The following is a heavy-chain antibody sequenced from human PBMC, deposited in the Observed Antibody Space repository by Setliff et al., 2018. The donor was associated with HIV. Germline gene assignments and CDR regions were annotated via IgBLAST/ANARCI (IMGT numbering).Heavy chain of an antibody. D-gene: IGHD3-9*01. CDR2: MHPNTGAT. V-gene: IGHV1-2*02. J-gene: IGHJ6*03. CDR3: ARIDPTAYHYHMDV. CDR1: GYTFSDYN. Sequence: GASVKVSCKAAGYTFSDYNIHWMRQAPGQAFEWMGWMHPNTGATSYAQKFQGRVSMTRDMSISTAYMELARLRSDDSAVYYCARIDPTAYHYHMDVWGKGTTVTVPS.